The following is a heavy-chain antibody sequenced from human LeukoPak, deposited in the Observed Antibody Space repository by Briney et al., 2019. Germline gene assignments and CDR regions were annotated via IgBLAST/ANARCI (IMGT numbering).Heavy chain of an antibody. D-gene: IGHD6-13*01. J-gene: IGHJ4*02. CDR3: AKHRRVAAGSNSDY. Sequence: GGSLRLSCVAPGFTFSHFAMSWVRHTPGKGLEWVSAISGSGSKTYYLESVKGRFTISRDNSNNTLYLLMDSLRAEDTALYYCAKHRRVAAGSNSDYWGQGSLVTVSS. CDR1: GFTFSHFA. CDR2: ISGSGSKT. V-gene: IGHV3-23*01.